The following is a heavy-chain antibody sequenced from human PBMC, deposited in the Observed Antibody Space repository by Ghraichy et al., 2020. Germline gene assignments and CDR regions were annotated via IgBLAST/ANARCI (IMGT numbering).Heavy chain of an antibody. V-gene: IGHV3-7*03. CDR2: IRQDGAKE. CDR1: GFTFTNYW. D-gene: IGHD3-16*01. CDR3: TREGVGGFDS. J-gene: IGHJ4*02. Sequence: GESLNISCSASGFTFTNYWMSWVRQAPGKGLEWVANIRQDGAKESYMDSVKGRFTISRDNAKESLFLQMNSLRAEDTAVYYCTREGVGGFDSWGQGSLVTVSS.